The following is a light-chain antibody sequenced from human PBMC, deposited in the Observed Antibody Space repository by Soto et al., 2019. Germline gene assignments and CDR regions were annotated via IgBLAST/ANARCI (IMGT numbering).Light chain of an antibody. CDR1: QGIGTW. Sequence: YPSXGDRVTVNCQASQGIGTWLAWYQKKPGIAPKLXXYAASSLQSGVPSRFSFIGSGTDYTLTIRSRHPEYCAIYICEQANRFPITCGGGTRLEIK. J-gene: IGKJ5*01. V-gene: IGKV1-12*01. CDR3: EQANRFPIT. CDR2: AAS.